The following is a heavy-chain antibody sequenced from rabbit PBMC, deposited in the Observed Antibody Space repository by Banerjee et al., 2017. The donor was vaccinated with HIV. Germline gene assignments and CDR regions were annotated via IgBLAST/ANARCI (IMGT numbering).Heavy chain of an antibody. Sequence: QQQLEESGGGLVKPGGTLILTCKASGFTISNSYYMCWVRQAPGKGLEWIACINTISGGTVYEAWATGRFTISNTSWTTVTLQMTSLTAADTATYFCATDLAGVIGWNFYLWGLGTLVTVS. CDR3: ATDLAGVIGWNFYL. V-gene: IGHV1S45*01. J-gene: IGHJ4*01. D-gene: IGHD4-1*01. CDR1: GFTISNSYY. CDR2: INTISGGT.